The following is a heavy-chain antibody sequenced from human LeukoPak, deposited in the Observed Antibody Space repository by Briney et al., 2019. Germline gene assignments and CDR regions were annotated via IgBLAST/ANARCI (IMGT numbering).Heavy chain of an antibody. D-gene: IGHD6-13*01. V-gene: IGHV3-48*01. Sequence: GGSLRLSCAASGFTFSSYSMNWVRQAPGKGLEWVSYISSSSSTIYYADSVKGRFTISRDNAKNSLCLQMNSLRAEDTAVYYCAGSSWYEVYWGQGTLVTVSS. J-gene: IGHJ4*02. CDR2: ISSSSSTI. CDR3: AGSSWYEVY. CDR1: GFTFSSYS.